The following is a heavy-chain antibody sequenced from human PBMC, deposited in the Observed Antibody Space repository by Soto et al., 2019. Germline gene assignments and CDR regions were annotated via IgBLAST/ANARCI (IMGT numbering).Heavy chain of an antibody. V-gene: IGHV1-18*01. CDR1: GYTFTSYG. CDR3: GRVTTGYRRGWYEWYFDY. J-gene: IGHJ4*02. CDR2: ISAYNGNT. D-gene: IGHD6-19*01. Sequence: QVQLVQSGAEVKKTGASVKVYCKASGYTFTSYGISWVRQAPGQGLEWMGWISAYNGNTNYAQKLKGRVTMTTDTSTSTAYMELRSLSSQDTAVYYCGRVTTGYRRGWYEWYFDYWGQGTLVTVSS.